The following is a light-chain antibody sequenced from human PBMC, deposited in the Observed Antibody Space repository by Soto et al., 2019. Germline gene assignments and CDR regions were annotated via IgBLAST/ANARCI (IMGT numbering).Light chain of an antibody. CDR2: GAS. CDR3: QQYNNWPQLT. CDR1: QSVSSN. V-gene: IGKV3-15*01. Sequence: DIVMTQSPATLSVSPGERATLSCRASQSVSSNLAWYQQKPGQAPRLLIYGASTRATGIPARFSGSGSGTEFTLTISSLQSEDFAVYYCQQYNNWPQLTFGGGTKVDIK. J-gene: IGKJ4*01.